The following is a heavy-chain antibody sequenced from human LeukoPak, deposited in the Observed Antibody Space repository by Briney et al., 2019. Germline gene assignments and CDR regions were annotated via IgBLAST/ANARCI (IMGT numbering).Heavy chain of an antibody. D-gene: IGHD5-12*01. CDR3: AREWLRLPTRCDY. CDR2: IYYSGST. CDR1: GGSISSSSYY. V-gene: IGHV4-39*01. J-gene: IGHJ4*02. Sequence: PSETLSLTCTVSGGSISSSSYYWGWIRQPPGKGLEWIGSIYYSGSTYYNPSLKSRVTISVDTSKNQFSLKLSSVTAADTAVYYCAREWLRLPTRCDYWGQGTLVTVSS.